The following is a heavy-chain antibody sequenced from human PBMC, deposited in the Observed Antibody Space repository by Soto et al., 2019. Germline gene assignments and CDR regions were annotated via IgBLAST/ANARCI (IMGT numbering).Heavy chain of an antibody. D-gene: IGHD6-19*01. Sequence: PGGSLRLSCAASGFTFSSYGMHWVRQAPGKGLEWVAVIWYDGSNKYYADSVKGRFTISRDNSKNTLYLQMNSLRAEDTAVYYCARDGGSGWYPPPYYFDYWGQGTLVTVSS. V-gene: IGHV3-33*01. CDR2: IWYDGSNK. CDR1: GFTFSSYG. J-gene: IGHJ4*02. CDR3: ARDGGSGWYPPPYYFDY.